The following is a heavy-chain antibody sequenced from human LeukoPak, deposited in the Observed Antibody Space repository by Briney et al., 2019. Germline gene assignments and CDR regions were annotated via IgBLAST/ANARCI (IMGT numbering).Heavy chain of an antibody. CDR3: ARGSYGMDV. Sequence: GGSLRLSCAASGFTFSSYWMSWVRQAPGKGLEWVSSVSKSDGTTYYADSVKGRLTISRDNSKNTLHLQMNGLRAEDTAVYYCARGSYGMDVWGQGTTVTVSS. CDR1: GFTFSSYW. CDR2: VSKSDGTT. V-gene: IGHV3-23*01. J-gene: IGHJ6*02.